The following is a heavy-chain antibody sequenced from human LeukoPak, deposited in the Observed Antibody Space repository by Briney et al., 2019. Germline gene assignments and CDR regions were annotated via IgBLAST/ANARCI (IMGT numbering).Heavy chain of an antibody. D-gene: IGHD3-9*01. Sequence: SETLSLTCTVSGGSISSYYWGWIRQPPGKGLEWIGSIYYSGSTYYNPSLKSRVTISVDTSKNQFSLKLSSVTAADTAVYYCARQGNRYDILTGYYPDAFDIWGQGTMVTVSS. CDR1: GGSISSYY. V-gene: IGHV4-39*01. CDR2: IYYSGST. J-gene: IGHJ3*02. CDR3: ARQGNRYDILTGYYPDAFDI.